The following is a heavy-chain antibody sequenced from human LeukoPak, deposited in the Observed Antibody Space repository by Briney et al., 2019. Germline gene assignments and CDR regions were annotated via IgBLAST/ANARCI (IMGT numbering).Heavy chain of an antibody. D-gene: IGHD4-11*01. CDR1: GFTFSSYA. Sequence: GGSLRLSCAASGFTFSSYAMSWVRQAPGKGLEWVSAISGSGGSTYYADSVKGRFTISRDNSKNTLYLQMNSLRAEDTAVYYCAKDLIVDSNYEIDYWGQGTLVTVSS. CDR3: AKDLIVDSNYEIDY. J-gene: IGHJ4*02. V-gene: IGHV3-23*01. CDR2: ISGSGGST.